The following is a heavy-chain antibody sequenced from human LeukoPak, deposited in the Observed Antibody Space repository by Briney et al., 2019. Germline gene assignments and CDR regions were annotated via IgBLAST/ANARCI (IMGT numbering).Heavy chain of an antibody. V-gene: IGHV4-31*03. J-gene: IGHJ6*02. CDR3: ARGGGLYYYGMDV. D-gene: IGHD3-16*01. Sequence: SETLSLTCTVSGGSISRGGYYWSWIRQYPGKGLERIGYMYFSGSTYYNPSLKSRVTLSVDTSKNHFSLKLSSVTAADTAVYYCARGGGLYYYGMDVWGQGTTVTVSS. CDR2: MYFSGST. CDR1: GGSISRGGYY.